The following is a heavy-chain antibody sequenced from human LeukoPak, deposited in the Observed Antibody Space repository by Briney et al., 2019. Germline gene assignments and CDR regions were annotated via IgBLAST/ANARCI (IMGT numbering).Heavy chain of an antibody. V-gene: IGHV3-30*18. CDR2: ISYDGSTK. Sequence: GGSLRLSCAASGFTFSSYGMHWVRQAPGKGLEWVAVISYDGSTKYYADSVKGRFTISRDNSKNTLYLQMNSLRAEDTAVYYCAKNLNLVVVPAACPDYWGQGTLVTVSS. CDR3: AKNLNLVVVPAACPDY. J-gene: IGHJ4*02. CDR1: GFTFSSYG. D-gene: IGHD2-2*01.